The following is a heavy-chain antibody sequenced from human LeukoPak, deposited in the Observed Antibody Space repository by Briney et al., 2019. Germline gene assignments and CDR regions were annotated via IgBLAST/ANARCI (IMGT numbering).Heavy chain of an antibody. J-gene: IGHJ3*02. Sequence: GGSLRLSCAASGFTFSSYSMNWVRQAPGKGLEWVSSISSSSSYIYYADSEKGRFTISRDNAKNSLYLQMNSLRAEDTAVYYCARVAATGAFDIWGQGTMVTVSS. V-gene: IGHV3-21*01. CDR3: ARVAATGAFDI. D-gene: IGHD6-25*01. CDR1: GFTFSSYS. CDR2: ISSSSSYI.